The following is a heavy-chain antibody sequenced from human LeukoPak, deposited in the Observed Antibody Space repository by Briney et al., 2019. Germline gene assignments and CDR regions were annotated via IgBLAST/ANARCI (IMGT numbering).Heavy chain of an antibody. CDR2: ISYDGSNK. Sequence: GGSLRLSCAASGFTFSSYAMHWVRQAPGKGLEWVAVISYDGSNKYYADSAKGRFTISRDNSKNTLYLQMNSLRAEDTAVYYCASPPTYYYGSSGYYPIDYWGQGTLVTVSS. J-gene: IGHJ4*02. D-gene: IGHD3-22*01. V-gene: IGHV3-30-3*01. CDR3: ASPPTYYYGSSGYYPIDY. CDR1: GFTFSSYA.